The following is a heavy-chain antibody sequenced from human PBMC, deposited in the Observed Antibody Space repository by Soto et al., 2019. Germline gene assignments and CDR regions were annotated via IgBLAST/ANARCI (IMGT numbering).Heavy chain of an antibody. D-gene: IGHD6-13*01. CDR3: AKDKEQQLVRGWFDP. CDR1: GFTFSNYG. CDR2: ISYDGSNK. J-gene: IGHJ5*02. Sequence: QVQLVESGGGVVQPGRSLRLSCAGSGFTFSNYGMHWVRQAPGKGLEWVAVISYDGSNKYYADSVKGRFTISRDNSKNTLYLQMNSMRAEDTAVYYCAKDKEQQLVRGWFDPWGQGTLVTVSS. V-gene: IGHV3-30*18.